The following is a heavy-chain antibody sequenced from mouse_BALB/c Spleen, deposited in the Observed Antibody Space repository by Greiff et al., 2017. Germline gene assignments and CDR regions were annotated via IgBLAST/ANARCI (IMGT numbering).Heavy chain of an antibody. CDR2: IWSDGST. CDR1: GFSLTSYG. Sequence: VQLQESGPDLVAPSQSLSITCTVSGFSLTSYGVHWVRQPPGKGLEWLVVIWSDGSTTYNSALKSRLSISKDNSKSQVFLKMNSLQTDDTAMYYCARLGGYDGGSWFAYWGQGTLVTVSA. J-gene: IGHJ3*01. D-gene: IGHD2-14*01. CDR3: ARLGGYDGGSWFAY. V-gene: IGHV2-6-2*01.